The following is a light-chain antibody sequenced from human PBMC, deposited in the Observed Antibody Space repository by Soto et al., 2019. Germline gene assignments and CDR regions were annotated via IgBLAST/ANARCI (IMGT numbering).Light chain of an antibody. V-gene: IGKV1-5*01. CDR2: DAS. J-gene: IGKJ1*01. Sequence: DIQMSQSPCALSASVGDRVTITCRTSQSISSWLAWYQQKPGKAPKLLIYDASSLERGVPSRFSGSGSGTEFTLTISSLQPDDFATYYCQQYNSYSSTFGQGTKV. CDR1: QSISSW. CDR3: QQYNSYSST.